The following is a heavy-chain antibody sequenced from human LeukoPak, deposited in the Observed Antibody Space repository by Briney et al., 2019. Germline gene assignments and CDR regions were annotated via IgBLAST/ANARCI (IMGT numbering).Heavy chain of an antibody. CDR3: ARRSPTVTTQGETHFDY. CDR1: GGTFSSYA. V-gene: IGHV1-69*06. Sequence: ASVKVSCKASGGTFSSYAISWVRQAPGQGLEWMGGIIPIFGTANYAQKFQGRVTITADKSTSTAYMELSRLRSDDTAVYYCARRSPTVTTQGETHFDYWGQGTLVTVSS. CDR2: IIPIFGTA. D-gene: IGHD4-11*01. J-gene: IGHJ4*02.